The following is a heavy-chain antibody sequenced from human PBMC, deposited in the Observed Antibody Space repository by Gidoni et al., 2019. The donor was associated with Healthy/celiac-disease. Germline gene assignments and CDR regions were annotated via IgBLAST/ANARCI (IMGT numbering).Heavy chain of an antibody. CDR1: GGSISSYY. D-gene: IGHD2-2*01. V-gene: IGHV4-59*08. CDR3: ARGTYCSSTSCYYYYGMDV. CDR2: IYYSGST. Sequence: QVQLQESGPGLVKPSETLSLTCTVAGGSISSYYWSWFRQPPGKGLEWIGYIYYSGSTNYNPSLKSRVTISVDTSKNQFSLKLSSVTAADTAVYYCARGTYCSSTSCYYYYGMDVWGQGTTVTVSS. J-gene: IGHJ6*02.